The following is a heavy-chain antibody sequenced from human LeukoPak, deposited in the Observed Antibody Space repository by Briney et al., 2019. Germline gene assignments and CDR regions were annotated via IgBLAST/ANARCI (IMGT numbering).Heavy chain of an antibody. CDR3: ARDRGSSWYADY. CDR1: GYTFTSYY. CDR2: INPNNGGT. J-gene: IGHJ4*02. Sequence: ASVKVSCKASGYTFTSYYLHWVRQAPDQGLEWMGWINPNNGGTKFAQDSQGRVTMTRDTSINTAYMELSRLRSDDTAVYYCARDRGSSWYADYWGQGTLVTVSS. V-gene: IGHV1-2*02. D-gene: IGHD6-13*01.